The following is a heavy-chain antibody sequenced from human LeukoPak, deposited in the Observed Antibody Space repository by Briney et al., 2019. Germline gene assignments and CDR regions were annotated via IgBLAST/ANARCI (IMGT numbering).Heavy chain of an antibody. Sequence: PSETLSLTCAVYGGSFSGYYWSWIRQPPGKGLEWIGEINHSGSTNYNPSLKSRVTISVDTSKNQFSLKLTSVTAADTAVYYCARASSTWLNLDYWGQGTLVTVSS. CDR1: GGSFSGYY. CDR2: INHSGST. V-gene: IGHV4-34*01. CDR3: ARASSTWLNLDY. D-gene: IGHD6-13*01. J-gene: IGHJ4*02.